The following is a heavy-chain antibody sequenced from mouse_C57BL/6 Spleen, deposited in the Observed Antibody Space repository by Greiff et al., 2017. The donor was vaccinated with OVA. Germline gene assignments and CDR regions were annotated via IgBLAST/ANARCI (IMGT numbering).Heavy chain of an antibody. CDR1: GYTFTSYW. D-gene: IGHD1-1*01. J-gene: IGHJ2*01. V-gene: IGHV1-69*01. CDR3: ARRGITTVVADFDY. Sequence: VQLQQPGAELVMPGASVKLSCKASGYTFTSYWMHWVKQRPGQGLEWIGEIDPSDSYTNYNQKFKGKSTLTVDKSSSTAYMQLSSLTSEDSAVYYCARRGITTVVADFDYWGQGTTLTVSS. CDR2: IDPSDSYT.